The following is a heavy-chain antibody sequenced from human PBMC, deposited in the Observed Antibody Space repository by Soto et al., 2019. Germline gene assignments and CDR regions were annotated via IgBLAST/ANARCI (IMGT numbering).Heavy chain of an antibody. CDR3: ASGGSGRRIDY. Sequence: PSETLSLTCAVSGGSISSGGYSWSWIRQPPGKGLEWIGEINHSGSTNYNPSLKSRVTISVDTSKNQFSLKLSSVTAADTAVYYCASGGSGRRIDYWGQGTLVTVSS. CDR2: INHSGST. D-gene: IGHD2-15*01. J-gene: IGHJ4*02. CDR1: GGSISSGGYS. V-gene: IGHV4-34*01.